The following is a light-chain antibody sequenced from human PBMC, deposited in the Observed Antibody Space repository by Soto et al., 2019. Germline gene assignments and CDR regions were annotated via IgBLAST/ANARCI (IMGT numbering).Light chain of an antibody. CDR1: SSDVGAYDS. CDR3: SSYAGSNNFVV. Sequence: QSVLTQPPSASGSPGQSVTISCAGSSSDVGAYDSVSWYHQHPGKAPKLIISEVDKRPSGVPDRFSGSKSGNTASLTVSGLQTEDDADYYCSSYAGSNNFVVFGTGTKLTVL. V-gene: IGLV2-8*01. J-gene: IGLJ1*01. CDR2: EVD.